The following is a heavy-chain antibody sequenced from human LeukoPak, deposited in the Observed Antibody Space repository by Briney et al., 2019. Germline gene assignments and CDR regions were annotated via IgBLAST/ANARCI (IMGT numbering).Heavy chain of an antibody. CDR2: INPSGGST. CDR1: GYTFTSYY. CDR3: ARVGSGDYFDY. J-gene: IGHJ4*02. D-gene: IGHD6-19*01. Sequence: ASVKLSCKASGYTFTSYYMHWVRQAPGQGLEWMGIINPSGGSTSYAQKFQGRVTMTRDTSTSTVYMELSSLRSEDTAVYYCARVGSGDYFDYWGQGTLVTVSS. V-gene: IGHV1-46*01.